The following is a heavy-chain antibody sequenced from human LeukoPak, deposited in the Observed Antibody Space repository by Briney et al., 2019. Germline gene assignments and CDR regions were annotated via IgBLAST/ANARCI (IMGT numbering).Heavy chain of an antibody. CDR1: GFTFSSYS. Sequence: GGSLRLSCAASGFTFSSYSMNWVRQAPGKGLEWVSSISSSSSYIYYADSVKGRFTISRDNAKNSLYLQMSSLRAEDTAVYYYATSVYYYGSGSFYWGQGTLVTVSS. J-gene: IGHJ4*02. CDR2: ISSSSSYI. V-gene: IGHV3-21*01. CDR3: ATSVYYYGSGSFY. D-gene: IGHD3-10*01.